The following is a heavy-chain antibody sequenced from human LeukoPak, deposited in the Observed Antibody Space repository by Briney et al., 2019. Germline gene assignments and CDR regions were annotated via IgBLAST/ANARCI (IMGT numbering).Heavy chain of an antibody. CDR3: ARGWGYDC. J-gene: IGHJ4*01. Sequence: QSGGSLRLSCEASGFTFSNYDMHWARQATGKGLEWVSTIGTAGDTYYPGSVKGRFTISRENAKNSLFLQMNSLRAGDTAVYYCARGWGYDCWGHRSLVTVSS. V-gene: IGHV3-13*04. CDR2: IGTAGDT. D-gene: IGHD7-27*01. CDR1: GFTFSNYD.